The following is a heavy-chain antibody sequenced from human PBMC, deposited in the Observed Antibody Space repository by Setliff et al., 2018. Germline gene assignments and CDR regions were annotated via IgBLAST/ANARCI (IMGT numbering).Heavy chain of an antibody. CDR3: ATNLATPSDAFDI. CDR1: GDSITSYY. V-gene: IGHV4-59*01. Sequence: SETLSLTCTLSGDSITSYYLTWVRQPPGKGLEWIGYMFYTGTTNYNPSLKSRVTMSIDTSMKSFSLRLTSVTPADTAIYYCATNLATPSDAFDIWGQGTMVTVSS. CDR2: MFYTGTT. J-gene: IGHJ3*02.